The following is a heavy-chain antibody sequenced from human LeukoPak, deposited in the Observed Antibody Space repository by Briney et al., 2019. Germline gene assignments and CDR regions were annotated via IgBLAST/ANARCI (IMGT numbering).Heavy chain of an antibody. CDR3: ARGIVVVPAAIAWFDP. CDR2: IYYSGST. Sequence: SETLSLTCTVSGGSLSSGDYYWSWIRQPPGKGLEWIGYIYYSGSTYYNPSLKSRVTISVDTSKNQFSLKLSSVTAADTAVYYCARGIVVVPAAIAWFDPWGQGTLVTVSS. D-gene: IGHD2-2*01. V-gene: IGHV4-30-4*08. CDR1: GGSLSSGDYY. J-gene: IGHJ5*02.